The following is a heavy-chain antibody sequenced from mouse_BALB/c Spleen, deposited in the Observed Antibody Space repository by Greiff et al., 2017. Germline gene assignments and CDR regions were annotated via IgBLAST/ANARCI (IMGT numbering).Heavy chain of an antibody. Sequence: QVQLQQSGPELVKPGASVRISCKASGYTFTSYYIHWVKQRPGQGLEWIGWIYPGNVNTKYNEKFKGKATLTADKSSSTAYMQLSSLTSEDSAVYFCARGGGYDGYAMDYWGQGTSVTVSS. CDR1: GYTFTSYY. CDR3: ARGGGYDGYAMDY. V-gene: IGHV1S56*01. CDR2: IYPGNVNT. D-gene: IGHD2-2*01. J-gene: IGHJ4*01.